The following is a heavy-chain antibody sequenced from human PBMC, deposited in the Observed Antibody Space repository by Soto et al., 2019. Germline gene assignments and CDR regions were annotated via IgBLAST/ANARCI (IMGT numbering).Heavy chain of an antibody. J-gene: IGHJ6*01. D-gene: IGHD2-15*01. V-gene: IGHV1-18*01. CDR1: GYIFVNYG. CDR2: ISPYSGNT. Sequence: QVQLVQSGDEVRKPVSSVKVSCKASGYIFVNYGIAWVRQAPGQGLEWMGWISPYSGNTHYASKVQGRLTMTTDTSKSTAYMDLGSRPSDDTAVYYCAMVVNYGPPTPQDVWGQGTTVTVSS. CDR3: AMVVNYGPPTPQDV.